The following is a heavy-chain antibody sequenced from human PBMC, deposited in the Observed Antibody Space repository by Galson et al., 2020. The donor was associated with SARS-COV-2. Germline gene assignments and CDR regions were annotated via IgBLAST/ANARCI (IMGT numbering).Heavy chain of an antibody. Sequence: GESLKIHCAASGFAFNTCAMACVRQAPGKGLHAVSGISGGGSSHHYADSVGGRFTISRDNSKNTLALHTESLSAEDTAVFYCAKTPLPYYDGSGAFDHWGEGTLVTVSS. CDR2: ISGGGSSH. V-gene: IGHV3-23*01. CDR3: AKTPLPYYDGSGAFDH. D-gene: IGHD3-22*01. CDR1: GFAFNTCA. J-gene: IGHJ5*02.